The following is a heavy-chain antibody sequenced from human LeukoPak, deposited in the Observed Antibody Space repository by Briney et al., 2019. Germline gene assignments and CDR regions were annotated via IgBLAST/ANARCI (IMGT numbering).Heavy chain of an antibody. CDR1: GFTVSSIY. CDR2: IYSDGNT. V-gene: IGHV3-53*01. J-gene: IGHJ6*02. D-gene: IGHD3-10*01. Sequence: GGSLRLSCAVSGFTVSSIYMTWVRQAPGKGLEWVSSIYSDGNTYYADSVKGRFTLSRDSSRNTLYLQMNDLRVEDTAVYYCARDQATMIRNGFDVWGQGTTVTVSS. CDR3: ARDQATMIRNGFDV.